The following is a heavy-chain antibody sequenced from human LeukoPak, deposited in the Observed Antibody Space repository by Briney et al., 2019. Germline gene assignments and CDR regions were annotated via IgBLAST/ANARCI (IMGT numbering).Heavy chain of an antibody. J-gene: IGHJ4*02. CDR3: ARVWGFYNCQISGLDS. D-gene: IGHD1-20*01. CDR2: INPNSGGT. Sequence: EASVKVSCKASGYTFIGYYMHWVRQAPGQGLEWMGWINPNSGGTNYAQKFQGRVTMTRDTSISTAYMELSRLTSDDTAVYYCARVWGFYNCQISGLDSWGQGSLVTVSS. V-gene: IGHV1-2*02. CDR1: GYTFIGYY.